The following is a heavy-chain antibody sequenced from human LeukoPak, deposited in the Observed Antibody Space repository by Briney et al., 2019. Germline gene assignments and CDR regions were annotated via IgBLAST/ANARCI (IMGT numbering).Heavy chain of an antibody. CDR1: GGSVTSGSYY. D-gene: IGHD2-21*01. J-gene: IGHJ4*02. CDR2: ISTNGST. CDR3: ARGVALAIDY. V-gene: IGHV4-61*02. Sequence: SETLSLTCSVSGGSVTSGSYYWSWIRQPPGKGLEWIGRISTNGSTNYNPSLKRRVTMSLDTSKNQFSLKLNSLTAADTAVYYCARGVALAIDYWGQGALVTVSS.